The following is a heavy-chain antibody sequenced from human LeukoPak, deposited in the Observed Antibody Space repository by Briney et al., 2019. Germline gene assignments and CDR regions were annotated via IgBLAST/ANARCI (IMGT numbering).Heavy chain of an antibody. CDR3: ARGAGGPTYYDFWRRHNYYYMDV. CDR2: IYTSEST. CDR1: GGSISSSNYY. D-gene: IGHD3-3*01. J-gene: IGHJ6*03. Sequence: PSETLSLTCSVSGGSISSSNYYWSWIRQPAGKGLEWIGRIYTSESTNYNPSLKSRVTISVDTSRNQFSLKLSSVTAADTAVYYCARGAGGPTYYDFWRRHNYYYMDVWGKGTTVTVSS. V-gene: IGHV4-61*02.